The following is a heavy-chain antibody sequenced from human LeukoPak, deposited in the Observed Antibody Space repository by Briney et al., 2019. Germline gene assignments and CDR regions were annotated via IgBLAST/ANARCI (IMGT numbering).Heavy chain of an antibody. CDR1: GGTFSSYA. D-gene: IGHD3-9*01. J-gene: IGHJ6*04. Sequence: SVKVSCKASGGTFSSYAISWVRQAPGRGLEWMGGIIPIFGTANYAQKFQGRVTITADKSTSTAYMELSSLRSEDTAVYYCARDYNDILTGFTIWYYYGMDVWGKGTTVTVSS. CDR2: IIPIFGTA. CDR3: ARDYNDILTGFTIWYYYGMDV. V-gene: IGHV1-69*06.